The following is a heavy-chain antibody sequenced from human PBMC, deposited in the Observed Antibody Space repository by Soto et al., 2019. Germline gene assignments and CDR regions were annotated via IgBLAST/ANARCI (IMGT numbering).Heavy chain of an antibody. V-gene: IGHV3-21*01. J-gene: IGHJ6*03. CDR3: ARDPNSSSWYRDYYYYMDV. Sequence: GGSLRLSCAASGFTFSSYSMNWVRQAPGKGLEWVSSISSSSYIYYADSVKGRFTISRDNAKNSLYLQMNSLRAEDTAVYYCARDPNSSSWYRDYYYYMDVWGKGTTVTVSS. CDR1: GFTFSSYS. CDR2: ISSSSYI. D-gene: IGHD6-13*01.